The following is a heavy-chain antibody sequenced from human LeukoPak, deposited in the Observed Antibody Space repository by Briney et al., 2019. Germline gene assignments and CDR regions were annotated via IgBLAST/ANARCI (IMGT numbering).Heavy chain of an antibody. CDR2: IIPIFGTA. Sequence: SVKVSCKASGGTFSSYAISWARQAPGQGLEWMGGIIPIFGTANYAQKFQGRVTITTDESTSTAYMELSSLRSEDTAVYYCASTPNRYSGYVEFDYWGQGTLVTVSS. CDR1: GGTFSSYA. V-gene: IGHV1-69*05. D-gene: IGHD5-12*01. CDR3: ASTPNRYSGYVEFDY. J-gene: IGHJ4*02.